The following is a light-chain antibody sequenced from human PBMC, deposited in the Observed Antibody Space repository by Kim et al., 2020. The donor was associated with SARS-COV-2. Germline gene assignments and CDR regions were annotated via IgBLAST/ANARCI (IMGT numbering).Light chain of an antibody. V-gene: IGLV3-1*01. Sequence: PGETATCSCTGDNVQCKYVRWYQRTAGHAPVLVLYQDNKRPAGIPERFSGSNSGNTATLTISGTQAMDEADYYCQVWDNSLGVFGAGTQLTVL. CDR1: NVQCKY. CDR3: QVWDNSLGV. CDR2: QDN. J-gene: IGLJ3*02.